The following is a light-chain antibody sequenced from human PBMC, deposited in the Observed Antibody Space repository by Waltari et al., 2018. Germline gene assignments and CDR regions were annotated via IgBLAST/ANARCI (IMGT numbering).Light chain of an antibody. CDR2: GAS. Sequence: DIVLTQSPGTLSLSPGERATLSCRASQGVTSSYLGWYQQKPGQAPRLLIFGASNRATGVPDRFSGSGSGTDFTLTISKLEPEDFAVYYCQHYGGSPRTFGQGTKVEIK. J-gene: IGKJ1*01. V-gene: IGKV3-20*01. CDR1: QGVTSSY. CDR3: QHYGGSPRT.